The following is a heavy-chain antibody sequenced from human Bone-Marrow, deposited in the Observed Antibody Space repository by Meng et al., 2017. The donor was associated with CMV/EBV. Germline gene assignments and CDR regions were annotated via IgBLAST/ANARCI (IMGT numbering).Heavy chain of an antibody. V-gene: IGHV3-9*01. Sequence: SLKISCTGSGFTFDNYAMHWVRQAPGKGLEWVSGISWNSGSIAYADSLKGRFTISRDNAKNSLYLQMNSLRAEDTALYYCTKDTKERFLEWLGGMEVWGQGTTVTVSS. D-gene: IGHD3-3*01. CDR1: GFTFDNYA. J-gene: IGHJ6*02. CDR2: ISWNSGSI. CDR3: TKDTKERFLEWLGGMEV.